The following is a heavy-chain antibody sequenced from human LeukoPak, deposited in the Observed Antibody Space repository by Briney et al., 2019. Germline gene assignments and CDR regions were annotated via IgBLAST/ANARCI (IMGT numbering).Heavy chain of an antibody. V-gene: IGHV3-53*01. CDR2: LDPDGRA. D-gene: IGHD3-10*01. CDR3: AKAKGWYGEGYFDY. CDR1: GFTFSSYS. J-gene: IGHJ4*02. Sequence: GGSLRLSCAASGFTFSSYSMNWVRQAPGKGLEWVSVLDPDGRAYYADSVKGRFTISRDVSKNTLFLQMTSLRAEDTAVYYCAKAKGWYGEGYFDYWGQGTLVTVSS.